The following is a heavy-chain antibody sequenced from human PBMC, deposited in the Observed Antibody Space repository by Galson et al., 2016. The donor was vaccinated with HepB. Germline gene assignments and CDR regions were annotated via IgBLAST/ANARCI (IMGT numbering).Heavy chain of an antibody. CDR1: GFTFNTYG. V-gene: IGHV3-33*01. CDR3: ATYNY. J-gene: IGHJ4*02. CDR2: IWYDGSNK. D-gene: IGHD2-21*01. Sequence: SLRLSCAASGFTFNTYGMHWVRQAPGKGLEWVALIWYDGSNKHYADSVKGRFTISRDNSKNTLYLQMNSLRAEDTAVYYCATYNYWGQGTLVTVSS.